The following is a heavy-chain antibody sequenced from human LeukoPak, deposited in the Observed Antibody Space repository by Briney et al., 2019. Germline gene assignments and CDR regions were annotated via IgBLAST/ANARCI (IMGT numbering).Heavy chain of an antibody. CDR3: ARTNVGATTRAFDY. CDR1: GGSISSSSYY. D-gene: IGHD1-26*01. J-gene: IGHJ4*02. Sequence: PSETLSLTCTVSGGSISSSSYYWGWIRQPPGKGLEWIGSIYYSGSTYYNPSLKSRVTISVDTSKNQFSLKLSSVTAADTAVYYCARTNVGATTRAFDYWGQGTLVTVSS. V-gene: IGHV4-39*01. CDR2: IYYSGST.